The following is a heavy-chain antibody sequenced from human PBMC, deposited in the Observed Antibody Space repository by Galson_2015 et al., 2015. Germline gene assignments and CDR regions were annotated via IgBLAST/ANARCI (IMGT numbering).Heavy chain of an antibody. V-gene: IGHV3-23*01. CDR2: ISGSGGST. Sequence: SLRLSCAASGFTFSSYAMSWVRQAPGKGLEWVSAISGSGGSTYYADSVKGRFTISRDNSKNTLYLQMNSLRAEDTAVYYCAKVGPVVPAAIPVFWFEPWGQGTLVTVSS. CDR1: GFTFSSYA. D-gene: IGHD2-2*02. CDR3: AKVGPVVPAAIPVFWFEP. J-gene: IGHJ5*02.